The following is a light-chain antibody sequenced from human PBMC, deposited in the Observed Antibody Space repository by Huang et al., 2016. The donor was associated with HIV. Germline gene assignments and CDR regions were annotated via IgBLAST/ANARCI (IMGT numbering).Light chain of an antibody. V-gene: IGKV1-17*03. CDR3: LQHHSYPFT. CDR2: AAS. CDR1: QGISNS. J-gene: IGKJ3*01. Sequence: DIQMTQSPSAMSASVGDRVTITCLASQGISNSLAWFQQKPGKVPKRLIYAASNLQSEVPSRFGGSGSGTEFTLTISGLQPEDFATYYCLQHHSYPFTFGPGTKVDLK.